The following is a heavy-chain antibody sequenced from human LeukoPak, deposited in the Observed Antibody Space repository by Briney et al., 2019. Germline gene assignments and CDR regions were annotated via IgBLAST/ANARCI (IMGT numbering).Heavy chain of an antibody. CDR3: AKVAKRIVVVTAVGPFDY. D-gene: IGHD2-21*02. CDR2: ISGSGGST. J-gene: IGHJ4*02. CDR1: GFTFSSYA. V-gene: IGHV3-23*01. Sequence: GGSLRLSCAASGFTFSSYAMSWVRQAPGKGLEWVSAISGSGGSTYYADSVKGRLTISRDNSKNTLYLQMNSLRAEDTAVYYCAKVAKRIVVVTAVGPFDYWGQGTLVTVSS.